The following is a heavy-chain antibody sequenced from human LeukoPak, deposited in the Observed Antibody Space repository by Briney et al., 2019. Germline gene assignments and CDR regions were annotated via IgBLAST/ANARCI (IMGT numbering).Heavy chain of an antibody. V-gene: IGHV3-23*01. Sequence: GGSLRLSCAVSGFTFSSYAMSWVRQAPGKGLEWVSTISNSDDNTYYADSVKGRFTISRDDSKNTLYLQMNSLRAEDTAAYYCAKGYYFDILSGYSSLDSWGQGTLVTVSS. D-gene: IGHD3-9*01. J-gene: IGHJ4*02. CDR2: ISNSDDNT. CDR3: AKGYYFDILSGYSSLDS. CDR1: GFTFSSYA.